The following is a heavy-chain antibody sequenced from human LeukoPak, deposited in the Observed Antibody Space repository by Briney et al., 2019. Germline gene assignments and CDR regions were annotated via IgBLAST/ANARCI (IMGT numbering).Heavy chain of an antibody. J-gene: IGHJ6*03. CDR3: ARVGTYSSGWYLTNTYYYYYMDV. D-gene: IGHD6-19*01. CDR1: GFTVSSNY. Sequence: PGGSLRLSCAASGFTVSSNYMSWVRQAPGKGLEWVSVIYSGGSTYYADSVKGRFTISRDNSKNTLYLQMNSLRAEDTAVYYCARVGTYSSGWYLTNTYYYYYMDVWGKGPTVTVSS. V-gene: IGHV3-53*05. CDR2: IYSGGST.